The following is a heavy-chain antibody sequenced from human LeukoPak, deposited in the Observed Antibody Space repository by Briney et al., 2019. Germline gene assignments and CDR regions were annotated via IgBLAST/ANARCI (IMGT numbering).Heavy chain of an antibody. CDR2: ISWNSGSI. D-gene: IGHD2-15*01. CDR1: GFTFDDYA. Sequence: GGSLRLSCAASGFTFDDYAMHWVRQAPGKGLEWVSGISWNSGSIGYADSVRGRFTISRDNAKNSLYLQMNSLRAEDTALYYCARGYSDHRKFDYWGQGTLVTVSS. V-gene: IGHV3-9*01. J-gene: IGHJ4*02. CDR3: ARGYSDHRKFDY.